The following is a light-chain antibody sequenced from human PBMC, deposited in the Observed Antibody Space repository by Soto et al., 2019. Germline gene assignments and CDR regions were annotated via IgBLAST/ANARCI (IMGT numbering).Light chain of an antibody. CDR1: QSVSSH. CDR2: DSS. J-gene: IGKJ1*01. Sequence: EIRMTQSPAILSVSPGESATLSCRASQSVSSHVVWYQQKPGQAPRLLISDSSTGATGIPARFSGSGSGTEFTLTSSSLQSDDSAMYYCQQFGDWPDFGIGTKVYIK. V-gene: IGKV3-15*01. CDR3: QQFGDWPD.